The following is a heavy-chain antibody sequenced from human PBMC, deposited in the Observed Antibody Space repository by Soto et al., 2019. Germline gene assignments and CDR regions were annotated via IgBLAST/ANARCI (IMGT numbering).Heavy chain of an antibody. J-gene: IGHJ6*02. CDR3: ARATMSDCGKFWVGDV. V-gene: IGHV3-74*01. D-gene: IGHD3-10*02. CDR2: LSYDGSST. Sequence: EVQLVESGGGLVQPGGSLSLSCAASGLPFSSYWMHWVRQAPGKGLVWVSRLSYDGSSTTYADSVKGRFTISRDNAKNTLYLQMNSLTAEDTAVYYCARATMSDCGKFWVGDVWGQGTTVTVAS. CDR1: GLPFSSYW.